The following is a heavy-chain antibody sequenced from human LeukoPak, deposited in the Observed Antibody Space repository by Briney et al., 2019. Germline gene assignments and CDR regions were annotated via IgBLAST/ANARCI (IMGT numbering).Heavy chain of an antibody. CDR3: ARYYYDSSGYYYFDY. J-gene: IGHJ4*02. D-gene: IGHD3-22*01. CDR1: GFTFSSYE. CDR2: SSSSGSTI. V-gene: IGHV3-48*03. Sequence: GGSLRLSCAASGFTFSSYEMNWVRQAPGEGLEWVSYSSSSGSTIYYAASVKGRFTISRDNAKNSLYLQMNSLRTEDTAVYSCARYYYDSSGYYYFDYWGQGTLVTVSS.